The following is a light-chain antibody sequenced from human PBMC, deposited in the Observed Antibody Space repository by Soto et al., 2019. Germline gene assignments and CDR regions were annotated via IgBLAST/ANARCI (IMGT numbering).Light chain of an antibody. Sequence: SMSAGAVSLSPGERATLSCGASQSVTSNYFAWYHQKPAQAPRPLTYDAYNSATGIPPRFCGSGSGTDFTLTIISLEPEDAVGDYCPLPHILPITFAQGTRPANK. V-gene: IGKV3-20*01. J-gene: IGKJ5*01. CDR3: PLPHILPIT. CDR1: QSVTSNY. CDR2: DAY.